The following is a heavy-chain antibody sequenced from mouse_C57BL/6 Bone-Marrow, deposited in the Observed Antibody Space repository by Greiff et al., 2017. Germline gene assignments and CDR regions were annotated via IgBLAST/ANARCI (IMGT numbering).Heavy chain of an antibody. CDR1: GYTFTSYW. CDR2: IHPNSGST. V-gene: IGHV1-64*01. Sequence: QVQLQQPGAELVKPGASVKLSCKASGYTFTSYWMHWVKQRPGQGLEWIGMIHPNSGSTNYNEKFKGKATLTADKSSSTAYMELRSLTSEDSAVYFCARHWGDYWGQGTTLTVSS. CDR3: ARHWGDY. D-gene: IGHD4-1*01. J-gene: IGHJ2*01.